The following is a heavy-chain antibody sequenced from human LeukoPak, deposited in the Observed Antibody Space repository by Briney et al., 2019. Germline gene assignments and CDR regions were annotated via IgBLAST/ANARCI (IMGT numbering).Heavy chain of an antibody. D-gene: IGHD3-22*01. CDR2: INPSGGST. J-gene: IGHJ4*02. V-gene: IGHV1-46*01. CDR1: GYTFTSYY. Sequence: ASVKVSCKTSGYTFTSYYMHWVRQAPGQGLEWMGIINPSGGSTSYAQKFQGRVTMTRDTSTSTVYMELSSLRSEDSAVYYCARDYYDSSDYYRACDYWGQGTLVTVSS. CDR3: ARDYYDSSDYYRACDY.